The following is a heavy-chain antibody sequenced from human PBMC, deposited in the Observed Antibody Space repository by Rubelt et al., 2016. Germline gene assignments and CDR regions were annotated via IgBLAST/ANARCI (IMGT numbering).Heavy chain of an antibody. V-gene: IGHV3-33*01. CDR3: ARGGAARPDY. J-gene: IGHJ4*02. CDR2: IWYDGSDK. CDR1: GFTFRTYG. D-gene: IGHD6-6*01. Sequence: VQLVESAGGLVQPGGSLRLSCVASGFTFRTYGMHWVRQAPGKGLEWVALIWYDGSDKYYADSVKGRFTISRDNSKSTVYLQMNSLRAEDTAVYYCARGGAARPDYWGQGTLVTVSS.